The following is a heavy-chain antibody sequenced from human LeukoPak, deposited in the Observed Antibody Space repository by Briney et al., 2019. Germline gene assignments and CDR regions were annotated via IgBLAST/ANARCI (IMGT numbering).Heavy chain of an antibody. J-gene: IGHJ4*02. Sequence: GGSLRLSCAASGFTFSSYAMSWVRQAPGKGLEWVSAISGSGGSTYYADSVKGRFTISRDNSKNTLYLRMNSLRAEDTAVYYCAKDQWSGYYGEYFDYWGQGTLVTVSS. V-gene: IGHV3-23*01. CDR2: ISGSGGST. CDR1: GFTFSSYA. D-gene: IGHD3-3*01. CDR3: AKDQWSGYYGEYFDY.